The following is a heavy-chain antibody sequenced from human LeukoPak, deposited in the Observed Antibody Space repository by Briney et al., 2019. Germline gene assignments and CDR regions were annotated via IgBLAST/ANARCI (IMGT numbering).Heavy chain of an antibody. CDR3: TAHEYYYDSSGYYPY. CDR1: GYTFTSYG. V-gene: IGHV1-18*01. CDR2: ISAYNGNT. Sequence: GASVKVSCKASGYTFTSYGISWARQAPGQGLEWMGWISAYNGNTNYAQKLQGRVTMTTDTSTSTAYMELRSLRSDDTAVYYCTAHEYYYDSSGYYPYWGQGTLVTVSS. J-gene: IGHJ4*02. D-gene: IGHD3-22*01.